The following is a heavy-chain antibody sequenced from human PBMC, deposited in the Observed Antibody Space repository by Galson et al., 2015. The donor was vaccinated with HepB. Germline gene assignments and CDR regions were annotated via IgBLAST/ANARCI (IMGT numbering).Heavy chain of an antibody. J-gene: IGHJ4*01. CDR3: ARIRSSGYYYDEGXXDY. Sequence: PALVKPTQXXTLTXXFSGFSLXTXGMCVSWIRQPPGKALEWLARIDWDDDKXYSTSLKTRLTISKDTSKNQVVLTMTNMDPVDTATYYCARIRSSGYYYDEGXXDYWGXXTLVT. CDR2: IDWDDDK. CDR1: GFSLXTXGMC. V-gene: IGHV2-70*11. D-gene: IGHD3-22*01.